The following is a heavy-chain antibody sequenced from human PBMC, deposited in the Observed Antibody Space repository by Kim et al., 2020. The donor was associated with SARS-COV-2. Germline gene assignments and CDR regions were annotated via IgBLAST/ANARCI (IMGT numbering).Heavy chain of an antibody. CDR2: IWYDGGNK. V-gene: IGHV3-33*01. J-gene: IGHJ6*02. D-gene: IGHD3-9*01. Sequence: GGSLRLSCAASGFAMSSYGMHWVRHAPGKGLEWVSLIWYDGGNKYYADSVKGRFTISRDNSKNTLYLQMNSLRAEDTAVYYCARDYAGYFKGLDVWGQGTTVTVSS. CDR1: GFAMSSYG. CDR3: ARDYAGYFKGLDV.